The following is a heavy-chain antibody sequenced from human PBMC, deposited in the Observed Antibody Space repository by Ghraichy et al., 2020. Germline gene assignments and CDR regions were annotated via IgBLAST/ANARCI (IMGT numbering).Heavy chain of an antibody. Sequence: LSLTCAASGFTFSTYWMNWVRQAPGKGLVWVSLINKDGSTTTYADSVKGRFTISRDNAKNTVYLQMNSLRAEDTAVYYCARDLAGSPDYWGQGTLVTVSS. J-gene: IGHJ4*02. CDR2: INKDGSTT. D-gene: IGHD3-10*01. CDR1: GFTFSTYW. CDR3: ARDLAGSPDY. V-gene: IGHV3-74*01.